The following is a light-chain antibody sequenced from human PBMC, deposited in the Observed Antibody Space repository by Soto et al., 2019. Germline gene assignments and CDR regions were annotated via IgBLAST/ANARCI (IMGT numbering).Light chain of an antibody. V-gene: IGLV2-14*03. Sequence: QSVLTQPASVSGSPGQSITISCTGTSSDVGAYNYVSWYQQHPGKAPKLMVYDVNNRPSGVSYRFSGSKSGDTASLTISGLQAEDDADYYCSSYTSSAPFYVFGTGTKVTVL. CDR2: DVN. J-gene: IGLJ1*01. CDR1: SSDVGAYNY. CDR3: SSYTSSAPFYV.